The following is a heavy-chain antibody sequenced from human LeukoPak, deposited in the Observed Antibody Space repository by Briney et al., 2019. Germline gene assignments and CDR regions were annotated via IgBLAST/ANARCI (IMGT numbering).Heavy chain of an antibody. CDR3: ARNFDS. Sequence: GGSLRLSCAASGVTFTSYTMNWVRQAPGKGLEWVSYITSSSSTIYYADSVKGRFTMSRDNAENSLYLQMNSLRAEDTAVYYCARNFDSWGQGTLVTVSS. D-gene: IGHD2/OR15-2a*01. J-gene: IGHJ4*02. CDR1: GVTFTSYT. V-gene: IGHV3-48*01. CDR2: ITSSSSTI.